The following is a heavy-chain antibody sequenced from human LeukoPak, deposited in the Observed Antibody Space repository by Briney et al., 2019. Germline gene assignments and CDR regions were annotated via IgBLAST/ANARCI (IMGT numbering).Heavy chain of an antibody. CDR1: GYKLTDNW. Sequence: GASVKVSCKAFGYKLTDNWIHWVRQAPGQGLKWMGWINTKTGATNIAQQFQGRVTMTRDTSVNTAYIEVSRLTSDDTAVYFCARGVVACPNGGQGTLVTVSS. CDR2: INTKTGAT. J-gene: IGHJ4*02. CDR3: ARGVVACPN. V-gene: IGHV1-2*02. D-gene: IGHD2-21*01.